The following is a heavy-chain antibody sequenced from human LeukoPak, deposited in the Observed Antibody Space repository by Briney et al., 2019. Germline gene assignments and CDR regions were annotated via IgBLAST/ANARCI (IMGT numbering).Heavy chain of an antibody. CDR3: ASGYYDILTGYPKDFDY. CDR2: IIPIFGTA. Sequence: SVKVSCKASGGTFSSYAISWVRQPPGQGLEWVGGIIPIFGTANYAQKFQGRVTITADESTSTAYMELSSLRSEDTAVYYCASGYYDILTGYPKDFDYWGQGTLVTVSS. J-gene: IGHJ4*02. D-gene: IGHD3-9*01. CDR1: GGTFSSYA. V-gene: IGHV1-69*13.